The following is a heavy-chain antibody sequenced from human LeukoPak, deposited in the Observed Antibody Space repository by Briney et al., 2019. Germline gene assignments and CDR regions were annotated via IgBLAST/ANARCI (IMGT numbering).Heavy chain of an antibody. CDR3: ARDTAAAGTSYFDY. CDR2: IYYSGST. D-gene: IGHD6-13*01. V-gene: IGHV4-39*07. CDR1: GGSISSSSYY. Sequence: SETLSLTCTVSGGSISSSSYYWGWIRQPPGKGLEWIGSIYYSGSTYYNPSLKSRVTISVDTSKNQFSLKLSSVTAADTAVYYCARDTAAAGTSYFDYWGQGTLVTVSS. J-gene: IGHJ4*02.